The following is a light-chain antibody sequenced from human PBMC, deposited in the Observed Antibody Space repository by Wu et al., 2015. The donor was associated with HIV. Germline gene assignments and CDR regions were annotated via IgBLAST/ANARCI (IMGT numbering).Light chain of an antibody. CDR2: AAS. CDR1: QGISGY. V-gene: IGKV1-9*01. Sequence: DIQMTQSPSSLSASVGDRVTITCRASQGISGYLAWYQQKPGKAPNLLIYAASTLQSGVPSRFSGSGSGTDFTLTISSLQPEDFATYYCQQLNSYPFTFGPGTKVDIK. CDR3: QQLNSYPFT. J-gene: IGKJ3*01.